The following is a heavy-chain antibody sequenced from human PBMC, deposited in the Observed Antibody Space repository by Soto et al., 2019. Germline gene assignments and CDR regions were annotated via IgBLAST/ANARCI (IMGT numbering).Heavy chain of an antibody. D-gene: IGHD5-18*01. CDR2: IYTGDNA. CDR1: GVSISSYY. CDR3: ATISYVGGTDY. V-gene: IGHV4-4*07. J-gene: IGHJ4*02. Sequence: SETLSLTCTVSGVSISSYYWSWIRQPAGKGLEWIGRIYTGDNAHYNPSLKSRVTMSVDTSKNQFSLNLSSVTAADTAVYYCATISYVGGTDYWGLGTLVTVSS.